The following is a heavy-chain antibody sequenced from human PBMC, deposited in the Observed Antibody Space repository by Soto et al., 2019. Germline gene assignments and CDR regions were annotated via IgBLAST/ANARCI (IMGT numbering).Heavy chain of an antibody. Sequence: ASVKVSCKASGYTFTSYGISWVRQAPGQGLEWMGWISAYNGNTNYAQKLQGRVTMTTDTSTSTAYMELRSLRSDDTAVYYCARDPGGLWLGELDFDYWGQGTLVTVSS. D-gene: IGHD3-10*01. CDR2: ISAYNGNT. J-gene: IGHJ4*02. CDR3: ARDPGGLWLGELDFDY. CDR1: GYTFTSYG. V-gene: IGHV1-18*01.